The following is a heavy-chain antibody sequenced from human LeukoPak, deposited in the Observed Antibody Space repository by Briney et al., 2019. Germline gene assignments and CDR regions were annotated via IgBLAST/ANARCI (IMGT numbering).Heavy chain of an antibody. CDR2: ISYSGTM. D-gene: IGHD3-3*01. V-gene: IGHV4-39*01. Sequence: ASETLSLTCTVSGGSFSSSDFYWGWIRQPPGKGLEWIGTISYSGTMYYKSSLKSRVTISVDTTKNQFSLKLTSVTAADTAVYYCARLLMSGYRFDLWGQGTLVTVSS. CDR3: ARLLMSGYRFDL. J-gene: IGHJ5*02. CDR1: GGSFSSSDFY.